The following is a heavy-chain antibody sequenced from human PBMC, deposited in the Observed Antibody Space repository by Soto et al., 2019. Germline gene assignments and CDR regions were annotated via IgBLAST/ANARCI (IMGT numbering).Heavy chain of an antibody. Sequence: EVQLVESGGGLVKPGGSLRLSCAASGVTFGSAWMNWVRQVPGKGLEWVGRIKSKTDGGTPDYAAPVKGRFTISRDDSKNTLYLQMNSLETEDTAVYYCTTDRAYNNYWGYYFDYWGQGTLVTVSS. D-gene: IGHD7-27*01. J-gene: IGHJ4*02. CDR3: TTDRAYNNYWGYYFDY. CDR2: IKSKTDGGTP. V-gene: IGHV3-15*07. CDR1: GVTFGSAW.